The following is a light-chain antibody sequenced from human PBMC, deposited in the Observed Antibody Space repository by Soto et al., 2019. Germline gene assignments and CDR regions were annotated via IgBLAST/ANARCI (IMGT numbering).Light chain of an antibody. V-gene: IGKV1-5*01. Sequence: DIQMTQSPSTLSASVGDRVTITCRASQSVFSWLAWYQQKPGQAPKLLIYDASTLEGGVPSRFSGSGSGTEFTLTISSLQPEDFATYFCQQSYSTLRSTFGQGIKLEIK. CDR1: QSVFSW. CDR2: DAS. J-gene: IGKJ2*01. CDR3: QQSYSTLRST.